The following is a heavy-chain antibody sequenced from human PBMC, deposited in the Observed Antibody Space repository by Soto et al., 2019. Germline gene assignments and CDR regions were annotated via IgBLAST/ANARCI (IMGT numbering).Heavy chain of an antibody. V-gene: IGHV4-59*08. Sequence: SETLSLTCTVSGGSISSYYWSWIRQPPGKGLEWIGYIYYSGSTNYNPSLKSRVTISVDTSKNQFSLKLSSVTAADTAVYYCARHCYSGYDAGYFDYWGQGTLVTVSS. CDR1: GGSISSYY. CDR3: ARHCYSGYDAGYFDY. J-gene: IGHJ4*02. CDR2: IYYSGST. D-gene: IGHD5-12*01.